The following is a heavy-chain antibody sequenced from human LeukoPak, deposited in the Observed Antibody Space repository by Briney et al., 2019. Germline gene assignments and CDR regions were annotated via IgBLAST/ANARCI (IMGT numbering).Heavy chain of an antibody. CDR2: INGGGVNT. J-gene: IGHJ4*02. CDR3: AKDLYSNYGPADY. CDR1: GFTFNSYA. V-gene: IGHV3-23*01. Sequence: GGSLRLSCAASGFTFNSYAMSWVRQAPGKGLEWVSTINGGGVNTHYADSVGGRFTISRDNSKNTLFLQMNSLRDEDTAVYYCAKDLYSNYGPADYWGQGNLVTVSS. D-gene: IGHD4-11*01.